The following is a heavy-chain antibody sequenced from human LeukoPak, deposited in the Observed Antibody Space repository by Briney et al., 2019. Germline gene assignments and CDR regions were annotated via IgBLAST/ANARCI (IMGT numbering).Heavy chain of an antibody. V-gene: IGHV3-30*04. D-gene: IGHD3-22*01. J-gene: IGHJ4*02. CDR2: ISYDGSNK. Sequence: PGGSLRLSCAASGFTFSSYAMHWVRQAPGKGLEWVAVISYDGSNKYYADSVKGRFTISRDNSKNTLYLQMNSLRAEDTAVYYCARDSWGGEPYDSSGTDYWGQGILVTVSS. CDR3: ARDSWGGEPYDSSGTDY. CDR1: GFTFSSYA.